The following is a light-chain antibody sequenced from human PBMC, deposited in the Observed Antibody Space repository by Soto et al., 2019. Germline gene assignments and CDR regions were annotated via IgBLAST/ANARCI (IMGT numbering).Light chain of an antibody. Sequence: QSVLTQPASVSGSRGQSITISCTGTSSDVGGHNYVSWYQQHPGKAPKLIIYDVNNRPSGVSNRLSGSKSGNTASLTISGLQAEDEADYYCGSYTSSSSVVFGGGTKVTVL. CDR1: SSDVGGHNY. J-gene: IGLJ2*01. V-gene: IGLV2-14*01. CDR3: GSYTSSSSVV. CDR2: DVN.